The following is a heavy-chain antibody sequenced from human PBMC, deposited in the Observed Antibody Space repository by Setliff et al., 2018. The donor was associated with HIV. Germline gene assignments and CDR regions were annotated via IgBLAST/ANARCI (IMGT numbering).Heavy chain of an antibody. CDR1: GVSIVSGGFY. CDR2: VYYTGKT. D-gene: IGHD2-15*01. V-gene: IGHV4-31*03. Sequence: PSETLSLTCSVSGVSIVSGGFYYSWIRQHPGKGLEWLGTVYYTGKTYYNPSLQSRLTMSADTSKNQLYLKMNSVTVADTAVYFSARDHHANYHVVEIWGPGTMVTVSS. J-gene: IGHJ3*02. CDR3: ARDHHANYHVVEI.